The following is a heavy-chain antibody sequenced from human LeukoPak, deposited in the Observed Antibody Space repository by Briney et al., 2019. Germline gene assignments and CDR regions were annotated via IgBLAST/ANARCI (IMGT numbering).Heavy chain of an antibody. Sequence: GESLRISCKGSGYSFTSYWISWVRQMPGKGLEWMGRIDPSDSYTNYSPSFQGHVTISADKSISAAYLQWSSLKASDTAMYYCALGRSQLRYFDWLLWSYWGQGTLVTVSS. J-gene: IGHJ4*02. D-gene: IGHD3-9*01. V-gene: IGHV5-10-1*01. CDR1: GYSFTSYW. CDR2: IDPSDSYT. CDR3: ALGRSQLRYFDWLLWSY.